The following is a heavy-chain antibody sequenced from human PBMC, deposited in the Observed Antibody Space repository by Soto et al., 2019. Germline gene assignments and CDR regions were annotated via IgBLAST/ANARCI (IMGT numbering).Heavy chain of an antibody. D-gene: IGHD2-2*01. Sequence: VGSLRLCCAASVFSFNKYSINLFLQAPVKWLEWVSVISGSGDIPYYADSAKGRFTISRYNSKNTLFLQMNSLRVEDTYVYYCAAGRMQDEKYGWFDPWGKGTLVT. CDR3: AAGRMQDEKYGWFDP. V-gene: IGHV3-23*01. CDR2: ISGSGDIP. CDR1: VFSFNKYS. J-gene: IGHJ5*02.